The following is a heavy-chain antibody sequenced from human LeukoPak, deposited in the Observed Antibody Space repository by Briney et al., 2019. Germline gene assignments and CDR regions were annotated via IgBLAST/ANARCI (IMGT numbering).Heavy chain of an antibody. CDR2: IYHSGST. CDR1: GYSISSGYY. CDR3: ARGEGLATFFSDY. D-gene: IGHD5-12*01. Sequence: PSGTLSLTCTVSGYSISSGYYWGWIRQPPEKGLEWIGSIYHSGSTYYNPSLKSRVTISVDTSKNQFSLKLYSVTAADTAVYYCARGEGLATFFSDYWGQGTLVTVSS. V-gene: IGHV4-38-2*02. J-gene: IGHJ4*02.